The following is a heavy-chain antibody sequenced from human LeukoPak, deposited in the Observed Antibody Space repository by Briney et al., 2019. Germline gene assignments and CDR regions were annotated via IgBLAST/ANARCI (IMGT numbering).Heavy chain of an antibody. V-gene: IGHV3-23*01. CDR2: ISGSGRRT. CDR3: AKDFASDYPVYYFVY. Sequence: PGGSLRLSCAASGFTFSSYAMSWVRQAPGKGLEWVSGISGSGRRTHYADSVKGRFTISRDNSKNTLYLQMNSLRAEDSAVYYCAKDFASDYPVYYFVYWGQGTLVTVSS. J-gene: IGHJ4*02. CDR1: GFTFSSYA. D-gene: IGHD5-12*01.